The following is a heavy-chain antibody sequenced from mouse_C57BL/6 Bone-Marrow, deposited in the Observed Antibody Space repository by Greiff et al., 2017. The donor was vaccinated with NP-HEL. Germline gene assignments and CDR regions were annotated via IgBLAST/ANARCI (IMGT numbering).Heavy chain of an antibody. D-gene: IGHD1-1*01. V-gene: IGHV1-81*01. CDR1: GYTFTSYG. Sequence: VQLQQSGAELARPGASVKLSCKASGYTFTSYGISWVKQRPGQGLEWIGEIYPRSGNTYYNEKFKGKATLTADKSSSTAYMELRSLTSEDSAVYYCARRPLFTTVPSMDYWGQGTSVTVSS. CDR2: IYPRSGNT. J-gene: IGHJ4*01. CDR3: ARRPLFTTVPSMDY.